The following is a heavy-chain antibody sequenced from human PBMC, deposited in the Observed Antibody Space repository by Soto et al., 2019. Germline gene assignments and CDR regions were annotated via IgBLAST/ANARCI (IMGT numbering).Heavy chain of an antibody. V-gene: IGHV3-23*01. Sequence: EVQLLDSGGGWVQPGGPLHPSGVASEFVFSDYAMSWVPQAPGKGLEWVPAISAGGSDTYYADSVKGRFTVSRVNSKNTLYLQMNTLRAEDTAIYYCASVPIWCGSSSCYTEGFDSWGQGTLVTVSS. CDR2: ISAGGSDT. J-gene: IGHJ4*02. CDR3: ASVPIWCGSSSCYTEGFDS. CDR1: EFVFSDYA. D-gene: IGHD2-2*01.